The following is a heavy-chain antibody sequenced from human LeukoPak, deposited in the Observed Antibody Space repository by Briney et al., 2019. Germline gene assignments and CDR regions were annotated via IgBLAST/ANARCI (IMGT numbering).Heavy chain of an antibody. V-gene: IGHV4-4*07. CDR3: ASGSSSWTSFDY. CDR1: GGSISSYY. J-gene: IGHJ4*02. Sequence: SETLSLTCTVSGGSISSYYWSWIRQPAGKGLEWIGRIYSSGNTNYNPSLKSRVTMSLDTSKNQLSLKLRSVTAADTAAYYCASGSSSWTSFDYWGQGTLVTVSS. CDR2: IYSSGNT. D-gene: IGHD6-13*01.